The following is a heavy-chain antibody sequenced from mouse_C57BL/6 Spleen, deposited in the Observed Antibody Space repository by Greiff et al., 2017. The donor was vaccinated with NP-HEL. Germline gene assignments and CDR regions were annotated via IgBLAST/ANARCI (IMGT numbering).Heavy chain of an antibody. J-gene: IGHJ4*01. CDR3: ARHYGSSYGAMDY. CDR2: IDPSDSYT. V-gene: IGHV1-69*01. CDR1: GYTFTSYW. Sequence: VQLQQPGAELVMPGASVKLSCKASGYTFTSYWMHWVKQRPGQGLEWIGEIDPSDSYTNYNQKFKGQSTLTVDKSSSTAYMQLSSLTSEDSAVYYCARHYGSSYGAMDYWGQGTSVTVSS. D-gene: IGHD1-1*01.